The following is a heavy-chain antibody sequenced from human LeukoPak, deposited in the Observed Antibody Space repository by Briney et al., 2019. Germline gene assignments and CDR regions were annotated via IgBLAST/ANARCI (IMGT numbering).Heavy chain of an antibody. D-gene: IGHD3-9*01. Sequence: PGGSLRLSCAASGFTFSNHAMSWVRQAPGKGLEWVSALSGSGGNTYYADSVKGRFTISRDNSKNTLYLQMNSLRAEDTAVYYCAKDGRYYDILTAEDAFDIWGQGTMVTVSS. CDR3: AKDGRYYDILTAEDAFDI. J-gene: IGHJ3*02. V-gene: IGHV3-23*01. CDR1: GFTFSNHA. CDR2: LSGSGGNT.